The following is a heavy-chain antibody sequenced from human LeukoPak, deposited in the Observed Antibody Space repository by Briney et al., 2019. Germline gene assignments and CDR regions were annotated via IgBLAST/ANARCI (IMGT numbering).Heavy chain of an antibody. V-gene: IGHV1-69*13. D-gene: IGHD3-10*01. J-gene: IGHJ4*02. Sequence: SVKVSCKASGGTFSSYAISWVRQAPGQGPEWMGGIIPIFGTANYAQKFQGRVTITADESTSTAYMELSSLRSEDTAVYYCASGTYGEYYFDYWGQGTLVTVSS. CDR2: IIPIFGTA. CDR3: ASGTYGEYYFDY. CDR1: GGTFSSYA.